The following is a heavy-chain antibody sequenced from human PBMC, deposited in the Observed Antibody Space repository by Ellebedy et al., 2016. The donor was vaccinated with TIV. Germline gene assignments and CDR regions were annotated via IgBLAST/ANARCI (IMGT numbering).Heavy chain of an antibody. V-gene: IGHV3-11*06. CDR3: ARDYYGSGSYSSD. CDR1: CFAFSDYY. D-gene: IGHD3-10*01. Sequence: PGGSLRLSCAASCFAFSDYYMLCIRQAPGKGLEWISYISSSTTYTNYADSVKGRFTISRDNAKNSLYLRMNSLRAEDTAVYYCARDYYGSGSYSSDWGQGTLVTVSS. CDR2: ISSSTTYT. J-gene: IGHJ4*02.